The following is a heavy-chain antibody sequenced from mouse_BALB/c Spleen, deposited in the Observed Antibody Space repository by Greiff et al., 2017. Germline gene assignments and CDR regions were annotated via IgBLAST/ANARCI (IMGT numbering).Heavy chain of an antibody. CDR1: GYTFSSYW. CDR3: ARGGGNPWFAY. J-gene: IGHJ3*01. CDR2: ILPGSGST. Sequence: VQGVESGAELMKPGASVKISCKATGYTFSSYWIEWVKQRPGHGLEWIGEILPGSGSTNYNEKFKGKATFTADTSSNTAYMQLSSLTSEDSAVYYCARGGGNPWFAYWGQGTLVTVSA. V-gene: IGHV1-9*01. D-gene: IGHD1-1*02.